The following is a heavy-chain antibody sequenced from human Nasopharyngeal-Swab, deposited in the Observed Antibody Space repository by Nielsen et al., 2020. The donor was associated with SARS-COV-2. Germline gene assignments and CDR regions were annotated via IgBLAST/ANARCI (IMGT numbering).Heavy chain of an antibody. CDR1: GFTFSSYE. V-gene: IGHV3-48*03. J-gene: IGHJ6*02. CDR2: ISSSGSTI. CDR3: ARGGGGGYGDYYYYGMDV. D-gene: IGHD1-26*01. Sequence: GESLKISCAASGFTFSSYEMNWVRQAPGKGLEWVSYISSSGSTIYYADSVKGRFTISRDNAKNSRYLQMNSLRAEDTAVYYCARGGGGGYGDYYYYGMDVWGQGTTVTVSS.